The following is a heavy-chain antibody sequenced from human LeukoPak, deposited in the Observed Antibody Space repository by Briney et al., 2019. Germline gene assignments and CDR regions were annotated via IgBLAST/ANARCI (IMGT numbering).Heavy chain of an antibody. V-gene: IGHV3-20*04. CDR3: ARGLSTVTT. CDR2: IDWNGSST. J-gene: IGHJ4*02. CDR1: GFTFSSYT. D-gene: IGHD4-17*01. Sequence: GGSLRLSCAASGFTFSSYTMNWVRQAPGKGLEWVSGIDWNGSSTGYADSVKGRFTISRDNAKNSLYLQMNSLRAEDTALYYCARGLSTVTTWGQGTLVTVSS.